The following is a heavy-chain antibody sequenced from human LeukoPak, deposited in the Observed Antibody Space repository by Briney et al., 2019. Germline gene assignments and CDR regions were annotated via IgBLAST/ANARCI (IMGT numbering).Heavy chain of an antibody. J-gene: IGHJ4*02. D-gene: IGHD3-22*01. CDR1: GGSISSSSYY. CDR2: IYYSGST. CDR3: ARDRDYYDSSGYYTHGEFDY. Sequence: SETLSLTCTVSGGSISSSSYYWSWIRQPPGKGLEWIGYIYYSGSTNYNPSLKSRVTISVDTSKNQFSLKLSSVTAADTAVYYCARDRDYYDSSGYYTHGEFDYWGQGTLVTVSS. V-gene: IGHV4-61*01.